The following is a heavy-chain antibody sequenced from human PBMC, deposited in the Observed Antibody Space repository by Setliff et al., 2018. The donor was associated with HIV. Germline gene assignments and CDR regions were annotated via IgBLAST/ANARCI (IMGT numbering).Heavy chain of an antibody. D-gene: IGHD3-10*01. J-gene: IGHJ6*03. CDR2: IKTKSDGGTT. CDR1: GFNFRNAW. CDR3: TIDRRVTMVRGTDYYYYYMDV. Sequence: GGSLRLSCAASGFNFRNAWMSWVRQASGGGLEWVGRIKTKSDGGTTDHAAPVKGRFTISRDDSKNTLYLQMNSLKTEDTAIYYCTIDRRVTMVRGTDYYYYYMDVWGKGTTVTVSS. V-gene: IGHV3-15*01.